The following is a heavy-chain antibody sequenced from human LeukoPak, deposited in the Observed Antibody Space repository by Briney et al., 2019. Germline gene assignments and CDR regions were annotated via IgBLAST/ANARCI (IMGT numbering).Heavy chain of an antibody. CDR3: AAQRIVVVDY. J-gene: IGHJ4*02. V-gene: IGHV3-9*01. D-gene: IGHD2-2*01. CDR2: ISWNSGSI. CDR1: GFTFSIYY. Sequence: GGSLRLSCAASGFTFSIYYMHWVRQAPGKGLEWVSGISWNSGSIGYADSVKGRFTISRDNAKNSLYLQMNSLRAEDTALYYCAAQRIVVVDYWGQGTLVTVSS.